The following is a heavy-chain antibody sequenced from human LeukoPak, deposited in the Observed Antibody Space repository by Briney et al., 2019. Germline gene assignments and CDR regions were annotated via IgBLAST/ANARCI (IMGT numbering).Heavy chain of an antibody. CDR3: ARDKQQPYTNWFDL. D-gene: IGHD6-13*01. CDR1: GGTFSSYA. Sequence: ASVKVSCKASGGTFSSYAISWVRQAPGQGLEWMGRIIPIFGTANYAQKFQGRVTITTDESTSTAYLELSSLRSEDTAVYYCARDKQQPYTNWFDLWGQGTLVTVSS. CDR2: IIPIFGTA. J-gene: IGHJ5*02. V-gene: IGHV1-69*05.